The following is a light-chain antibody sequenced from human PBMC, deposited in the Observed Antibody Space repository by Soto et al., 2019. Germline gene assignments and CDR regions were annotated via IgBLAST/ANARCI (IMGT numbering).Light chain of an antibody. CDR2: YKT. CDR3: RQYNNWPPIT. CDR1: QVLXHD. J-gene: IGKJ5*01. Sequence: DRVMTQSPDTLSASPGERVSLSCRTSQVLXHDILWFQQKPGQAPRLLIXYKTSRAPGVPARFSGSGTGRDFTLTINSLQSEDFGVYYCRQYNNWPPITFGQGTRLEIK. V-gene: IGKV3-15*01.